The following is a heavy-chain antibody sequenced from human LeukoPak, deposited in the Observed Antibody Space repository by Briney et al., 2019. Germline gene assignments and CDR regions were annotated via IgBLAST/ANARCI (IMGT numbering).Heavy chain of an antibody. V-gene: IGHV1-2*02. CDR3: ARDSTGGYPDY. CDR1: GYTFTGYY. J-gene: IGHJ4*02. CDR2: INPNSGVT. D-gene: IGHD7-27*01. Sequence: GASVKVSCKASGYTFTGYYMHWVRQAPGQGLEWMGWINPNSGVTNYAQKFQGRVTMTRDTSINTAYMELTRLMSDDTAVYYCARDSTGGYPDYWGQGTLVTVSA.